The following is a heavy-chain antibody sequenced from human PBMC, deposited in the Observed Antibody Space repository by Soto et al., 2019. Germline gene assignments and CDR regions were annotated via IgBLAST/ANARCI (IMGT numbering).Heavy chain of an antibody. D-gene: IGHD1-1*01. J-gene: IGHJ4*02. V-gene: IGHV3-7*01. Sequence: EVQLVESGGGLVQPGGSLRLSCAASGFTFSSYWMSWVRQAPGKGLEWVANIKQDGSEKYYVDSVKGRFTISRDNAKNSLYLQLNGLRADVSAVYYGAGVGNNWFNHFDYWGQGTLVTVSS. CDR3: AGVGNNWFNHFDY. CDR2: IKQDGSEK. CDR1: GFTFSSYW.